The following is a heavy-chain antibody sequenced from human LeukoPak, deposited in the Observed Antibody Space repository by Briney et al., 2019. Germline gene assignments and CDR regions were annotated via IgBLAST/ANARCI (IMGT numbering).Heavy chain of an antibody. CDR1: GFTFSSYA. CDR2: ISYDGSNK. Sequence: GGSLRLSCAASGFTFSSYAMHWVRQAPGKGLEWVAVISYDGSNKYYADSVKGRFTISRDNSKNTLYLQMNSLRAEDTAVYYCARNEGYSSSPHFDYWGQGTLVTVSS. V-gene: IGHV3-30-3*01. J-gene: IGHJ4*02. D-gene: IGHD6-13*01. CDR3: ARNEGYSSSPHFDY.